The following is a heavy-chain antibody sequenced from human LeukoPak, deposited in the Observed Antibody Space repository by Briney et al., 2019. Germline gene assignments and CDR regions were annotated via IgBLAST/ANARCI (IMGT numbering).Heavy chain of an antibody. D-gene: IGHD6-19*01. Sequence: GASVKVSCKASGYTFTSYGICWVRQAPGQGLEWMGWISAYNGNTNYAQKLQGRVTMTTDTSTSTAYMELRSLRSDDTAVYYCARDPALGYTSGWYNWFDPWGQGTLVTVSS. CDR3: ARDPALGYTSGWYNWFDP. V-gene: IGHV1-18*01. CDR1: GYTFTSYG. J-gene: IGHJ5*02. CDR2: ISAYNGNT.